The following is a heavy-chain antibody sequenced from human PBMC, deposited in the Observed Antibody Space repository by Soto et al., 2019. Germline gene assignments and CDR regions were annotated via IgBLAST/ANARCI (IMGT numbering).Heavy chain of an antibody. CDR1: GGKTAGDG. D-gene: IGHD3-10*01. Sequence: LETLSLTCTVSGGKTAGDGGSLIRQPPGKGLEWLGYIFHSLGAKYNPSLRSRGTISLDTSKNQLSLSLRSVTAADTAIYFCVRDLNGSGDYWGQGTLVNLSA. CDR3: VRDLNGSGDY. CDR2: IFHSLGA. V-gene: IGHV4-59*01. J-gene: IGHJ4*02.